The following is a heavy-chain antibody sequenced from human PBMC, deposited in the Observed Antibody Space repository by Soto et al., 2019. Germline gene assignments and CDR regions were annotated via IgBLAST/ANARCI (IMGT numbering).Heavy chain of an antibody. Sequence: QVQLVQSGAEVKKPEASVKVSCKTSGYTFTNYGITWVRQAPGQGLEWMGWINPYNGNTNYAQKLQGRVTMTTGTSTSTAYMELRSLRSDDTAVYYCAREVGAAAAIDYWGQGTLVTVSS. CDR3: AREVGAAAAIDY. V-gene: IGHV1-18*01. CDR1: GYTFTNYG. J-gene: IGHJ4*02. CDR2: INPYNGNT. D-gene: IGHD6-13*01.